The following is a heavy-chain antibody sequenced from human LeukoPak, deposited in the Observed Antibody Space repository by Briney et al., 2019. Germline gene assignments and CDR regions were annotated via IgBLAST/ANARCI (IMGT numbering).Heavy chain of an antibody. CDR3: ARHLNTDMVKAHFDY. V-gene: IGHV4-59*08. J-gene: IGHJ4*02. D-gene: IGHD5-18*01. CDR1: GGSISTYY. Sequence: PSETLSLTCTVSGGSISTYYWSWIRQPPGKGLEWIADIRYSGSTNYSPWLKSRVSISLDTSKNQFSLKLTSVTAADTAVYYCARHLNTDMVKAHFDYWGQGPLVTVSS. CDR2: IRYSGST.